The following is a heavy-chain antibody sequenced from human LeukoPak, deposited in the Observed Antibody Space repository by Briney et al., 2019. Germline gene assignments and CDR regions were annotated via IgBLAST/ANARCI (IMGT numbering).Heavy chain of an antibody. J-gene: IGHJ4*02. CDR3: ATSPAAKVDY. V-gene: IGHV1-2*02. CDR2: IDPRSGGT. D-gene: IGHD2-2*01. CDR1: GYTFTTYY. Sequence: ASVKVSCKASGYTFTTYYFHWVRQAPGQGLEWLGWIDPRSGGTNYAQRFQDRVTMTRDTPTSTAYMELSRLGYDDTAMYYCATSPAAKVDYWGQGTLVTVSS.